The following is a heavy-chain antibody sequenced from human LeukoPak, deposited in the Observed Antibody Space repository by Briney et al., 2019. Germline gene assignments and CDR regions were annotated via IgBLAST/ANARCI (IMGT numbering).Heavy chain of an antibody. Sequence: KPSETLSLTCTVSGASISSYYWSWIRQPPGKGLEWIGYIYYSGSSSYNPSLESRVTISVDTSKNQFSLKLSSVTAADTAVYYCARAHHGATFDYWGQGTLVTVSS. D-gene: IGHD1-26*01. V-gene: IGHV4-59*12. CDR1: GASISSYY. CDR2: IYYSGSS. CDR3: ARAHHGATFDY. J-gene: IGHJ4*02.